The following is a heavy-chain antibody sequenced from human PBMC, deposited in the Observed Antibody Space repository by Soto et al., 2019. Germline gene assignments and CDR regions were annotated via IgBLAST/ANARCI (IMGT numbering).Heavy chain of an antibody. CDR1: GFSFSSYA. J-gene: IGHJ4*02. CDR3: AKRGRGAVAFDY. D-gene: IGHD6-19*01. CDR2: ISGSGGST. V-gene: IGHV3-23*04. Sequence: EVQLVESGGGLVKPGGSLRLSCAASGFSFSSYAMTWVRQAPGKGLEWVSTISGSGGSTYYADSVKGRFTISRDNSKNTLSLQMNGLRAEDTAVYYCAKRGRGAVAFDYWGQGTLVTVSS.